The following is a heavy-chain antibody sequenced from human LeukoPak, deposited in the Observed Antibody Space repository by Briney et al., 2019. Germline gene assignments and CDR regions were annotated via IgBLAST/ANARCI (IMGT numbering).Heavy chain of an antibody. D-gene: IGHD4-11*01. V-gene: IGHV3-49*04. Sequence: GGSLRLSCTASGFTFGDYAMSWARQAPGKGLEWVGFIRSKTYGETTEYAASVKGSFIISRDESKTIVYLEMNSLKIEDTGVYYWTGPGSIDTVMVAYWGRGTLVTVSS. J-gene: IGHJ4*02. CDR1: GFTFGDYA. CDR2: IRSKTYGETT. CDR3: TGPGSIDTVMVAY.